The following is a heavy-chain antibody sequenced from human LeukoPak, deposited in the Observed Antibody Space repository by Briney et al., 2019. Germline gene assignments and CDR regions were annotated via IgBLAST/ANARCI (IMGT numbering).Heavy chain of an antibody. J-gene: IGHJ5*02. CDR3: ATVWRTASSGSNWFDP. CDR1: GYTFTDYY. CDR2: MNPNSGDT. D-gene: IGHD6-19*01. Sequence: ASVKVSCKASGYTFTDYYMYWVRQAPGQGLEWMGWMNPNSGDTSYAQKFQGRVTMTRDTSVSTSYMELNTLRFDDTAFYYCATVWRTASSGSNWFDPWGQGTLVTVSS. V-gene: IGHV1-2*02.